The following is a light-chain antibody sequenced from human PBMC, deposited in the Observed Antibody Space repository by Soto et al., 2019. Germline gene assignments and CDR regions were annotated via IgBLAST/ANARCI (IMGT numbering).Light chain of an antibody. J-gene: IGKJ2*01. CDR3: QQANSVPYT. CDR1: QDIKNW. CDR2: ATS. Sequence: DIQMTQSPSFVSASVGDRVTITCRASQDIKNWLAWYQQKPGKAPKLLIYATSNLQSGVPSRFSGSGSGTDFTLTINSLQPEDSATYYCQQANSVPYTFGQGTRLEIK. V-gene: IGKV1-12*01.